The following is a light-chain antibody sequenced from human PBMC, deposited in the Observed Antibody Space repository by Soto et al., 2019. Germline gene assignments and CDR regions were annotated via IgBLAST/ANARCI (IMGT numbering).Light chain of an antibody. J-gene: IGLJ3*02. Sequence: QSALTQPRSVSGSPGQSVTISCTGTSSDVGAYDFVSWYQQHPGKAPQLMIYDVTKRPSGVPDRFSGSKSGNTASLTISGLKAEDEDDYYCYSYAGSSSAMFGGGTQLTVL. CDR3: YSYAGSSSAM. V-gene: IGLV2-11*01. CDR1: SSDVGAYDF. CDR2: DVT.